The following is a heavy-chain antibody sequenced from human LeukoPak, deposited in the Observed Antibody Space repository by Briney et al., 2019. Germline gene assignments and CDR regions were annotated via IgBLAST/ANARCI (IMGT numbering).Heavy chain of an antibody. CDR2: IHHSGST. CDR1: GGFFNAYY. CDR3: ARALLSRRHSSTWYPLDS. V-gene: IGHV4-34*01. J-gene: IGHJ4*02. D-gene: IGHD6-13*01. Sequence: SETLSLTCAVYGGFFNAYYWNWIRQPPGKGLEWIGEIHHSGSTNYNPSLKSRATLSVDTSKSRFSLKLTSMTAADTAVYFCARALLSRRHSSTWYPLDSWGQGTLVTVSS.